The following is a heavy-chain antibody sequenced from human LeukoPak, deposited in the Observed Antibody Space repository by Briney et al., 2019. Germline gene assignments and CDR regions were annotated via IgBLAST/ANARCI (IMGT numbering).Heavy chain of an antibody. V-gene: IGHV4-34*01. CDR3: AREEGSSWYKSFDL. J-gene: IGHJ2*01. CDR1: GGSFSGYY. D-gene: IGHD6-13*01. Sequence: SETLSLTCAVYGGSFSGYYWSWIRQPPGKGLEWIGEINHSGSTNYNPSLKSRVTISVDTSKNQFSLKLSSVTAADTAVYYCAREEGSSWYKSFDLWGRGTLVTVSS. CDR2: INHSGST.